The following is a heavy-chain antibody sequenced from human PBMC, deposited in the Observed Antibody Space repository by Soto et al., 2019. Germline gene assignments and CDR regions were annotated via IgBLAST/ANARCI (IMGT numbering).Heavy chain of an antibody. CDR2: FDPEDGET. Sequence: ASVKVSCTVSGYTLTELSMHWVRQAPGKGLEWMGGFDPEDGETIYAQKFQGRVTMTEDTSTDTAYMELSSLRSEDTAVYYCATIYSYGYGVDYWGQGTLVTVSS. V-gene: IGHV1-24*01. D-gene: IGHD5-18*01. CDR3: ATIYSYGYGVDY. J-gene: IGHJ4*02. CDR1: GYTLTELS.